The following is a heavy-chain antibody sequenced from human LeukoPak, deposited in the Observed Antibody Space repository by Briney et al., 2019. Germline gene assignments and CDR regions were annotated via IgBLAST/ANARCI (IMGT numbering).Heavy chain of an antibody. CDR3: ARDTHYWSCPRCYYRDV. Sequence: GGSLRPSCAASGFTFSSYSMNWVRQAPGKGLEWVSSISSSSSYIYYADSVKGRFTISRDNAKNSLYLQMNSLSAEDTAVYYCARDTHYWSCPRCYYRDVWGKGTTVTVSS. CDR1: GFTFSSYS. D-gene: IGHD3-3*02. J-gene: IGHJ6*03. CDR2: ISSSSSYI. V-gene: IGHV3-21*01.